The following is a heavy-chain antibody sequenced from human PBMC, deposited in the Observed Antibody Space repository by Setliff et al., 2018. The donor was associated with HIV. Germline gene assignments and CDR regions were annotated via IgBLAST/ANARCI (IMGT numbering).Heavy chain of an antibody. CDR2: IKSKINGGTT. CDR1: GFSFSDAW. V-gene: IGHV3-15*07. CDR3: AYYRNSTVHQDY. J-gene: IGHJ4*02. D-gene: IGHD2-2*01. Sequence: GGSLRLSCAASGFSFSDAWMKWVRQAPGKGLEWVGRIKSKINGGTTDHAAPLKGRFTISRDDSKNTLYLQMNSLKTEDTAVYYCAYYRNSTVHQDYWGQGTLVTVSS.